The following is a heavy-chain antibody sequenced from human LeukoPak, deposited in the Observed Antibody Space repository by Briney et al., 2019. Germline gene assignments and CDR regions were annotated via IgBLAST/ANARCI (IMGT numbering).Heavy chain of an antibody. CDR1: GGSISSGGYY. Sequence: SETLSLTCTVSGGSISSGGYYWSWIRQPPGKGLEWIGEINHSGSTNYNPSLKSRVTISVDTSKNQFSLKLSSVTAADTAVYYCARGAWGFYGSGKERDYFDYWGQGTLVTVSS. CDR3: ARGAWGFYGSGKERDYFDY. V-gene: IGHV4-39*07. D-gene: IGHD3-10*01. J-gene: IGHJ4*02. CDR2: INHSGST.